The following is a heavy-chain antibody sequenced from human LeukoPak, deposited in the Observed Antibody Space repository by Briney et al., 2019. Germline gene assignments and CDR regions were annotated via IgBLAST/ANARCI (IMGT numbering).Heavy chain of an antibody. V-gene: IGHV1-46*01. CDR3: ARVALSPGGYNYFDY. Sequence: ASVKVSCKTSGFTFSTYFIHWVRQAPGQGLEWMGVVNPTGGGTAYAQNFQDRVTMTTDTSTTTVYMDLSTLRSDDTAVYYCARVALSPGGYNYFDYWGQGTLLTVSS. D-gene: IGHD3-22*01. CDR2: VNPTGGGT. CDR1: GFTFSTYF. J-gene: IGHJ4*02.